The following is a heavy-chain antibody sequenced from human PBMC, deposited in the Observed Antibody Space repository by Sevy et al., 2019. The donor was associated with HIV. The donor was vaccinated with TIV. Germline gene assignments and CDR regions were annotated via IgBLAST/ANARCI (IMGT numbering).Heavy chain of an antibody. V-gene: IGHV1-69*02. CDR3: ARPSYPAGGTTLILYGMDV. CDR2: IIPIPGIP. CDR1: GGTLNSYT. D-gene: IGHD1-26*01. J-gene: IGHJ6*02. Sequence: ASVKVSCKASGGTLNSYTITWVRQAPGQGLEWVGRIIPIPGIPNYAQKFQGRVTITADKSTSTVDMELTSPTSEDTAVYYCARPSYPAGGTTLILYGMDVWGQGTTVTVSS.